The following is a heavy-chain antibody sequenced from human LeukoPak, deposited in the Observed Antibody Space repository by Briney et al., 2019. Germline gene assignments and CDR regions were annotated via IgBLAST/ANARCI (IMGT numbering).Heavy chain of an antibody. CDR3: ARNVDIVVI. Sequence: GASVKVSCKASGYTFTSYDINWVRQATGQGLEWMGWMNPNSGNTGYAQKFQGRVTITADKSTSTAYMELSSLRSEDTAVYYCARNVDIVVIWGQGTLVTVSS. V-gene: IGHV1-8*03. CDR1: GYTFTSYD. J-gene: IGHJ4*02. D-gene: IGHD5-12*01. CDR2: MNPNSGNT.